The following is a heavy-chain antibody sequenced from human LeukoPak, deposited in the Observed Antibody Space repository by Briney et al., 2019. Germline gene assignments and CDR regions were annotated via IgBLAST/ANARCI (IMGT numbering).Heavy chain of an antibody. D-gene: IGHD5-12*01. CDR3: ARGYSDNNCIN. J-gene: IGHJ4*02. Sequence: GGSLRLSCAASGFTFSIYGMHWVRQAPGKGLEWVAIIWADGIKKFYADSVKGRFTVSRDNFKNMLYLQMNSLRVEDTALYFCARGYSDNNCINWGQGTLVTVSS. CDR2: IWADGIKK. V-gene: IGHV3-33*01. CDR1: GFTFSIYG.